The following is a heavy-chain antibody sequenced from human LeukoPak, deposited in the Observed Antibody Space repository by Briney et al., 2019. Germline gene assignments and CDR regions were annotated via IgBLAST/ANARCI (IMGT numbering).Heavy chain of an antibody. D-gene: IGHD3-10*01. CDR2: MYSSGST. CDR3: ARSQFYGSGSYQGRWFDP. J-gene: IGHJ5*02. V-gene: IGHV4-39*07. CDR1: GGSISITSYY. Sequence: SETLSLTCTVSGGSISITSYYWGWIRQPPGKGLEWIGSMYSSGSTYYNPSLKSRVTISVDTSKNQFSLKLSSVTAADTAVYYCARSQFYGSGSYQGRWFDPWGQGTLVTVSS.